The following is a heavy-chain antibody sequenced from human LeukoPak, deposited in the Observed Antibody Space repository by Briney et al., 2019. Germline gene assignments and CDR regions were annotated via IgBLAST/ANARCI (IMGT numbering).Heavy chain of an antibody. J-gene: IGHJ4*02. Sequence: GGSLRLSCAASGFTFSSYGMHWVRQAPGKGLEWVAVISYDGSNKNYADSVKGQFTISRDNSKNTLYLQMNSLRAEDTAVYYCATGIATADSFDYWGQGTLVTVFS. CDR2: ISYDGSNK. V-gene: IGHV3-30*03. CDR3: ATGIATADSFDY. CDR1: GFTFSSYG. D-gene: IGHD6-13*01.